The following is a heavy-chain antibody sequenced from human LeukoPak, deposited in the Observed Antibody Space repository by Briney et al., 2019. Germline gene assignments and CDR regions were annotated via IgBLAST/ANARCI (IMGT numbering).Heavy chain of an antibody. CDR3: ARARYCSSTSCPYYYYYFMDV. CDR2: IYTSGST. CDR1: GGSISSYY. Sequence: SETLSVTCTVSGGSISSYYWSWIRQPAGKGLEWIGRIYTSGSTNYNPSLKSRVTMSVDTSKNQFSLKLSSVTAADTAVYYCARARYCSSTSCPYYYYYFMDVSGKGTTVTVSS. V-gene: IGHV4-4*07. J-gene: IGHJ6*03. D-gene: IGHD2-2*01.